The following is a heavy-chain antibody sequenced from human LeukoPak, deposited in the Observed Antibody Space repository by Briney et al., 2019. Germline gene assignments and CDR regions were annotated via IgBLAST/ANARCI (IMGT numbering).Heavy chain of an antibody. CDR3: ARDLVGSGYASRWYYYMDV. CDR2: IYSSGST. CDR1: GGSISGFY. D-gene: IGHD5-12*01. Sequence: SATLSLTCTVSGGSISGFYWSWIRQPAGKGLEWIGRIYSSGSTNYNPSLKSRVIMSVDTSKNQFSLNLTSVTAADTAVYYCARDLVGSGYASRWYYYMDVWGRGTTVTVSS. J-gene: IGHJ6*03. V-gene: IGHV4-4*07.